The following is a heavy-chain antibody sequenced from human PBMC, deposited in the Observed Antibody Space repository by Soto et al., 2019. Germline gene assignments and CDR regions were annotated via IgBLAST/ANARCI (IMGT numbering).Heavy chain of an antibody. Sequence: EVQLLESGGGLGQPGGSLRISCAASGFSFSSYAMSWVRQAPGKGLEWVSAISGGGGSTYSADSVKGRFTISRDNSKNTLHLQMNSLRAEDTTVYYCAKDISGSYYDFDYWGQGTLVTVSS. CDR1: GFSFSSYA. V-gene: IGHV3-23*01. CDR2: ISGGGGST. J-gene: IGHJ4*02. D-gene: IGHD1-26*01. CDR3: AKDISGSYYDFDY.